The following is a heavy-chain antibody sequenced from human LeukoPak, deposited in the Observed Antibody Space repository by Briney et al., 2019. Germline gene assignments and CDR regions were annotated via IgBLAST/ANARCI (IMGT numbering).Heavy chain of an antibody. CDR3: AREGGDIVVVPAAMGYSWFDP. CDR1: GYTFTSYG. J-gene: IGHJ5*02. Sequence: ASVKVSCKSSGYTFTSYGISWVRQAPGQGLEWMGWISAYNGNTNYAQKLQGRVTMTTDTSTSTAYMDLRSLRSDDTAVYYCAREGGDIVVVPAAMGYSWFDPWGQGTLVTVSS. CDR2: ISAYNGNT. V-gene: IGHV1-18*01. D-gene: IGHD2-2*01.